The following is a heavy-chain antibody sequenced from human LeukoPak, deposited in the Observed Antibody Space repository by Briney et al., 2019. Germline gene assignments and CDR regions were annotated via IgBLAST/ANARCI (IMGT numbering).Heavy chain of an antibody. CDR3: ARQEDYYDSSGYYWSTYYFDY. Sequence: GESLKNSCKGSGYSFTSCWIGWVRQMPGKGLEWMGNIYPGNSDTRYSPSFQGQVTISADKSISTAYLQWSSLKASDTAMYYCARQEDYYDSSGYYWSTYYFDYWGQGTLVTVSS. CDR1: GYSFTSCW. CDR2: IYPGNSDT. V-gene: IGHV5-51*01. J-gene: IGHJ4*02. D-gene: IGHD3-22*01.